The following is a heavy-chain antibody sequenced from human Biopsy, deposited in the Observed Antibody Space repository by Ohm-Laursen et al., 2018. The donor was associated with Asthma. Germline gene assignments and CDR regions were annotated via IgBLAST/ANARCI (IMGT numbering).Heavy chain of an antibody. V-gene: IGHV3-23*01. CDR3: AKITTDRQKANNWFDP. D-gene: IGHD3-22*01. CDR1: GFAFNNSS. CDR2: ISASGVRT. Sequence: ETLSLTCAASGFAFNNSSMTWVRQAPGKGLEWVSSISASGVRTFYADSVKGRFTVSRDSSRNTLYLQLSTLRVEDTAVYFCAKITTDRQKANNWFDPWGQGTLVTVSS. J-gene: IGHJ5*02.